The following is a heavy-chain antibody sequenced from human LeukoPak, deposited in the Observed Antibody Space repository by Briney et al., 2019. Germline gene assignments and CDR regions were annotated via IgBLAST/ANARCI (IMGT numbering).Heavy chain of an antibody. Sequence: GGSLRLSCAASGFTFDDYGMSWVRQAPGKGLEWVSGINWNGGSTGYADSVKGRFTISRDNAKNSLYLQMNSLRAEDTAVYYCARDEQTGSGWYSYYYYYYMDVWGKGTTVTISS. J-gene: IGHJ6*03. D-gene: IGHD6-19*01. CDR2: INWNGGST. CDR1: GFTFDDYG. V-gene: IGHV3-20*04. CDR3: ARDEQTGSGWYSYYYYYYMDV.